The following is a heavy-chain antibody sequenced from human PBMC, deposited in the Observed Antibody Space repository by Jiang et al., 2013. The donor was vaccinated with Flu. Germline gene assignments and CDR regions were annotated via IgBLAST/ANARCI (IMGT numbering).Heavy chain of an antibody. CDR3: ARGNPGYSSSWFDS. V-gene: IGHV3-74*01. D-gene: IGHD6-13*01. Sequence: LVQPGGSLRLSCAASGFTVSSHWMHWVRQAPGKGLVWVSRINSDGSSTSYAESEKGRFTISRDSAKNTLYLQMNSLRAEDTAVYYCARGNPGYSSSWFDSWGQGTLVTVSS. CDR1: GFTVSSHW. CDR2: INSDGSST. J-gene: IGHJ5*01.